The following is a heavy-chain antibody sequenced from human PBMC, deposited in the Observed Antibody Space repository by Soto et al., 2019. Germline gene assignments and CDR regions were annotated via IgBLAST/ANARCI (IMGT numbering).Heavy chain of an antibody. CDR3: ARAYYYYYGMDV. J-gene: IGHJ6*02. V-gene: IGHV1-69*13. CDR1: GGTFSSYA. CDR2: IIPIFGTA. Sequence: ASVKVSCKASGGTFSSYAISWVRQAPGQGLEWMGGIIPIFGTANYAQKFQGRVTITADESTSTAYMELSSLRSEDTAVYYCARAYYYYYGMDVWGQGTTVTVSS.